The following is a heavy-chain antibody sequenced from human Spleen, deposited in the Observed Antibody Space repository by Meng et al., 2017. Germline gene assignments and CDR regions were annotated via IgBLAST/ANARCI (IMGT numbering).Heavy chain of an antibody. V-gene: IGHV4-30-4*01. CDR3: ARARSSSWSFDY. CDR1: GGSISSGDYY. D-gene: IGHD6-13*01. J-gene: IGHJ4*02. Sequence: QVQLQESGPGLVKPSQNLSLTCTFSGGSISSGDYYWSWIRQPPGKGLEWIGYIYNSGSTYYNPSLKSRVTISVDTSKNQFSLKLRFVTAADTAVYYCARARSSSWSFDYWPGDPGHRLL. CDR2: IYNSGST.